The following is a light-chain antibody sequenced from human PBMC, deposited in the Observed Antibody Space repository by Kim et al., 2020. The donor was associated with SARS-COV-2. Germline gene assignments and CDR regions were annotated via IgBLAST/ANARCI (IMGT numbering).Light chain of an antibody. J-gene: IGLJ2*01. V-gene: IGLV2-14*03. CDR1: SSDVGGYNY. CDR2: DVS. CDR3: CSYSFRGCF. Sequence: QSALTQPASVSGSPGQSITISCTGTSSDVGGYNYVSWYQQHPGKAPKLIIYDVSKRPSGVSNRFSGSKSGNTASLAVSELQTEDEADYYCCSYSFRGCFFGGGTK.